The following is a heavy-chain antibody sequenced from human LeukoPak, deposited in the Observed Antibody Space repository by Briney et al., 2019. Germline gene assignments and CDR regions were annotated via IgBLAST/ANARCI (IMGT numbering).Heavy chain of an antibody. CDR2: IYTSGST. D-gene: IGHD3-22*01. Sequence: PSETLSLTCTVSGGSISSGSYYWSWIRQPAGKGLEWIGRIYTSGSTNYNPSLKSRVTIPVDTSKNQFSLKLSSVTAADTAVYYCARGERYDSSGYYPRWGQGTLVTVSS. CDR1: GGSISSGSYY. CDR3: ARGERYDSSGYYPR. V-gene: IGHV4-61*02. J-gene: IGHJ4*02.